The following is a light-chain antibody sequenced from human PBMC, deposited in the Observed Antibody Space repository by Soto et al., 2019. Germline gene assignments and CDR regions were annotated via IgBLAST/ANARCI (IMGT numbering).Light chain of an antibody. CDR1: TSNIGTGYD. J-gene: IGLJ1*01. CDR2: GNS. CDR3: SSYTTSSTRV. Sequence: QSVLTQPPSVSGAPGQRVTISCTGSTSNIGTGYDVHWYQQLPGTAPKLLIYGNSKRPSGVPDRISGSKSGNTASLTISGLQAEDEADYYCSSYTTSSTRVFGAGTKLTVL. V-gene: IGLV1-40*01.